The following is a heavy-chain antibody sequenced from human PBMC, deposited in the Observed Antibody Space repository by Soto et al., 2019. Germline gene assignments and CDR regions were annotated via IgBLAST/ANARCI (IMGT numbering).Heavy chain of an antibody. CDR3: TRDMDVLLWFGEALDYYGMDV. CDR1: GFTFGDYA. J-gene: IGHJ6*02. V-gene: IGHV3-49*03. D-gene: IGHD3-10*01. Sequence: GGSLRLSCTASGFTFGDYAMSWFRQAPGKGLEWVGFIRSKAYGGTTEYAASVKGRFTISRDDSKSIAYLQMNSLKTEDTAVYYCTRDMDVLLWFGEALDYYGMDVWGQGTTVTV. CDR2: IRSKAYGGTT.